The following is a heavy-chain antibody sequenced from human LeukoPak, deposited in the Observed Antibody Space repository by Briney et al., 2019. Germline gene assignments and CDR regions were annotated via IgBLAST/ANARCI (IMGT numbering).Heavy chain of an antibody. CDR3: ATRDYYDKVDY. V-gene: IGHV1-18*01. Sequence: GASVKVSCKASGYTFTNYGITWVRQAPGQGLEWMGWISGYQGSTKYAQNFQGRVTMTIDTSTSTAYMELSSLRSEDTAVYYCATRDYYDKVDYWGQGTLVTVSS. J-gene: IGHJ4*02. D-gene: IGHD3-22*01. CDR2: ISGYQGST. CDR1: GYTFTNYG.